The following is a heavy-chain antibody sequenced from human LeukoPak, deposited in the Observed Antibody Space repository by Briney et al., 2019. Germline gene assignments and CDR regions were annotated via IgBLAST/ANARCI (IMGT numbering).Heavy chain of an antibody. CDR2: MKPNSGNT. CDR1: GYTLTNYD. D-gene: IGHD4-23*01. CDR3: ATELRWKDH. Sequence: ASVKVSCKASGYTLTNYDINWVRQATGQGLEWMGYMKPNSGNTGYAQKFQGRVTMTRDTSISTAYMELSSLTSEDTAVYYCATELRWKDHWGQGTLVTVSS. V-gene: IGHV1-8*01. J-gene: IGHJ4*02.